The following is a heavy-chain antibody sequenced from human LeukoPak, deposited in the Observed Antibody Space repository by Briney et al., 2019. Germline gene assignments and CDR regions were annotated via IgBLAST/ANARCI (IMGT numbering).Heavy chain of an antibody. V-gene: IGHV3-23*01. CDR2: VSGSGGTT. CDR1: GFTFSSYA. CDR3: AKGLSESIYDALDS. D-gene: IGHD1-26*01. J-gene: IGHJ4*02. Sequence: GGSLRLSCAASGFTFSSYAMTWVRQAPGRGLEWVSTVSGSGGTTHYADSVKGRFTISRDNSKNTLYLQMSTLTAEDTAVYYCAKGLSESIYDALDSWGQGTLVTVSS.